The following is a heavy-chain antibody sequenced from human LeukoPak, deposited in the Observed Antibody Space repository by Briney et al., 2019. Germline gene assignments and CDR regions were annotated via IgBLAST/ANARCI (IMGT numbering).Heavy chain of an antibody. D-gene: IGHD3-9*01. CDR3: ARIRYAHQGFDP. J-gene: IGHJ5*02. Sequence: KSSETLSLTCTVSGGSISSYYWSWIRQPAGKGLEWIGRIYTSGSTYYNPSLKSRVTISVDTSKNQFSLKLTSVTAADTAVYYCARIRYAHQGFDPWGQGTLVTVSS. CDR2: IYTSGST. CDR1: GGSISSYY. V-gene: IGHV4-4*07.